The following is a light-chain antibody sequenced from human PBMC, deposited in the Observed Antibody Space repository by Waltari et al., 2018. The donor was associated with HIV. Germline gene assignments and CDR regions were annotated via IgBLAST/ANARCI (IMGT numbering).Light chain of an antibody. J-gene: IGKJ1*01. CDR2: WAS. CDR1: QSVLYSSNNKNY. Sequence: DIVMTQSPDSLAVSLGERATMNCKSSQSVLYSSNNKNYLAWYQQKPGQPPKLVIYWASTRESGVPDRFSGSGSGTDFTLTISSLQADDVAIYYCQQYYSTPRGTFGQGTKVEV. V-gene: IGKV4-1*01. CDR3: QQYYSTPRGT.